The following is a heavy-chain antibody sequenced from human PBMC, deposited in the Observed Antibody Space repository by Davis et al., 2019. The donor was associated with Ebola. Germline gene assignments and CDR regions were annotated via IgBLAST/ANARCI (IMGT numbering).Heavy chain of an antibody. Sequence: GGSLRLSCAASGFTFSDFGMSWVRQAPGKGLEWVSSISGTTSAIFYADSVRGRFTISRDNAKKSLYLHLNSLRDEGTAVYYCARGVIDYWGQGTLVTVSS. V-gene: IGHV3-21*01. CDR3: ARGVIDY. CDR1: GFTFSDFG. J-gene: IGHJ4*02. CDR2: ISGTTSAI.